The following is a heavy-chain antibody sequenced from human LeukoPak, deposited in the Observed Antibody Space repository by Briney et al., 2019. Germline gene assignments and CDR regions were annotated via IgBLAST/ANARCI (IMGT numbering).Heavy chain of an antibody. Sequence: GGSLRLSCAASGFTFSSYSMNWVRQAPGKGLEWVSSISSSSSYIYYADSVKGRFTISRDNAKNSLYLQMNSLRAEDTAAYYCARVHSSGYYNAFDIWGQGTMVTVSS. CDR1: GFTFSSYS. CDR2: ISSSSSYI. CDR3: ARVHSSGYYNAFDI. D-gene: IGHD3-22*01. J-gene: IGHJ3*02. V-gene: IGHV3-21*01.